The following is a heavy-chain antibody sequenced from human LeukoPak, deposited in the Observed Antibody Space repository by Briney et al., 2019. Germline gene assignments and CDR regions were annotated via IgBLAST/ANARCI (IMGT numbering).Heavy chain of an antibody. V-gene: IGHV4-34*01. J-gene: IGHJ4*02. CDR1: GGSFSGNY. CDR2: INHSGST. D-gene: IGHD2-2*01. Sequence: PSETLSLTCAVYGGSFSGNYWSWIRQPPGKGLEWIGEINHSGSTNYNPSLKSRVTISVDTSKNQFPLKLSSVTAADTAVYYCARGSSTRILRYFDYWGQGTLVTVSS. CDR3: ARGSSTRILRYFDY.